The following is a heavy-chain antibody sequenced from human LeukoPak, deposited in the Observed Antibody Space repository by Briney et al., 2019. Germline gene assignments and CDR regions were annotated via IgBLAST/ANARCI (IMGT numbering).Heavy chain of an antibody. J-gene: IGHJ5*02. Sequence: SETLSLTCGVSNYSISSGYFWGWLRQSPGKGLEWIGSISHSGSTYYNPSLESRVTISLGTSKNQFSLKLGSVTAADTAVYFCARGPYTNTNYFDPWGQGTQVTVTS. D-gene: IGHD2-2*02. CDR1: NYSISSGYF. CDR3: ARGPYTNTNYFDP. V-gene: IGHV4-38-2*01. CDR2: ISHSGST.